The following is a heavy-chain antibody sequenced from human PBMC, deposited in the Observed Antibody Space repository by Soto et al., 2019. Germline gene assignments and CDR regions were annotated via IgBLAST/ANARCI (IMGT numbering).Heavy chain of an antibody. CDR3: AKDLVGYCSGGSCYSFYYYGMDV. V-gene: IGHV3-30*18. Sequence: GGSLRLSCAPSGFTFSRYGMHRVRQAPGKGLEWVAVISYDGSNKYYADSVKGRFTISRDNSKNTLYLQMNSLRAEDTAVYYCAKDLVGYCSGGSCYSFYYYGMDVWGQGTTVTVSS. J-gene: IGHJ6*02. CDR1: GFTFSRYG. D-gene: IGHD2-15*01. CDR2: ISYDGSNK.